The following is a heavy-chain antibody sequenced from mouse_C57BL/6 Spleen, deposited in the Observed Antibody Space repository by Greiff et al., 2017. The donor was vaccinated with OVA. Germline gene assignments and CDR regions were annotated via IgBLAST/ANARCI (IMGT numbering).Heavy chain of an antibody. CDR3: TRGAYVIKRAWFAY. V-gene: IGHV1-15*01. CDR1: GYTFTDYE. Sequence: QVQLKEPGAELVRPGASVTLSCKASGYTFTDYEMHWVKQTPVHGLEWIGAIDPETGGTAYNQKLKGKAILTADKSSSTAYMQLRSLTSDDSAVYSWTRGAYVIKRAWFAYWGQGTLVTVSA. D-gene: IGHD2-4*01. J-gene: IGHJ3*01. CDR2: IDPETGGT.